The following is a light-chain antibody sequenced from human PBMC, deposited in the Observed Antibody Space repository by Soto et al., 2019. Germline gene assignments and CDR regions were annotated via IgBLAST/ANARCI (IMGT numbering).Light chain of an antibody. CDR3: QQSYTTPWT. V-gene: IGKV1-39*01. CDR1: QSISSY. CDR2: ATS. Sequence: DIQMTHSPSSLSSSVVDRFTVTCRASQSISSYLNWFQQKPGKAPKVLIYATSGLQSGVPSRFSGSGSGTDFTLTISSLQPEDFTTYYCQQSYTTPWTFGQGTMVDI. J-gene: IGKJ1*01.